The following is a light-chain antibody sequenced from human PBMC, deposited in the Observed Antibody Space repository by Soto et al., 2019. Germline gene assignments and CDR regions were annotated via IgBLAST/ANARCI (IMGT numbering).Light chain of an antibody. CDR2: GAS. CDR1: QSVSSD. J-gene: IGKJ1*01. Sequence: VVTQSPATLSVFPGETATLSCRASQSVSSDLAWYQQRPGQAPRLLIYGASTRATGILARFRGSGSGTEFRLTISSLQSEDFATYYCQQYNTWHPKMAFGRGTKV. CDR3: QQYNTWHPKMA. V-gene: IGKV3-15*01.